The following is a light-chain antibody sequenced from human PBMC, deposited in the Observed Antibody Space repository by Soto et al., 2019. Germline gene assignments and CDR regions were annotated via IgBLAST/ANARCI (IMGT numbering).Light chain of an antibody. CDR3: QQSHSTPIT. Sequence: DIQMTQSPSSISASVGDRVSISCRASQDISSWLAWYQQKPGKAPKLLIYAASSLQSGVPSRFSGSGYGANFNLTISSLQTEDFATYYCQQSHSTPITFGQGTRLEIK. J-gene: IGKJ5*01. CDR2: AAS. CDR1: QDISSW. V-gene: IGKV1-12*01.